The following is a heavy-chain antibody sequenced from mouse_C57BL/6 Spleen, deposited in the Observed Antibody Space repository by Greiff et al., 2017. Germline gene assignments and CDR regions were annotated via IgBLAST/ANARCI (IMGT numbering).Heavy chain of an antibody. CDR1: GYTFTSYW. J-gene: IGHJ2*01. D-gene: IGHD3-2*02. CDR2: IHPNSGST. V-gene: IGHV1-64*01. Sequence: VQLQQSGAELVKPGASVKLSCKASGYTFTSYWMHWVKQRPGQGLEWIGMIHPNSGSTNYNEKFKSKATLTVDKSSSTAYMQLSSLTSEDSAVYYCARWDSSGYCFDYWAQGTTLTVSS. CDR3: ARWDSSGYCFDY.